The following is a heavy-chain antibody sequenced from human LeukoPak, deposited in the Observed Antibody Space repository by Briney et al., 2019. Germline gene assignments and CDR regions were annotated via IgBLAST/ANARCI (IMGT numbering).Heavy chain of an antibody. CDR1: GGSFSGYY. V-gene: IGHV4-34*01. J-gene: IGHJ5*02. CDR3: ARWASIAARFWFDP. D-gene: IGHD6-6*01. Sequence: SETLSLTCAVYGGSFSGYYWSWIRQPPGKGLEWIGSIYHSGSTYYNPSLKSRVTISVDTSKNQFSLKLSSVTAADTAVYYCARWASIAARFWFDPWGQGTLVTVSS. CDR2: IYHSGST.